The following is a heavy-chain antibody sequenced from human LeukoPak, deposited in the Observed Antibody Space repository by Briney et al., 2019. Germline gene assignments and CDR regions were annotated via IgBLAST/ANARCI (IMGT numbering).Heavy chain of an antibody. CDR1: GYTFTSYY. Sequence: ASVKVSCKASGYTFTSYYMRWVRQAPGQGLEWMGWMNPNSGNTGYAQKFQGRVTITRNTSISTAYMELSSLRSEDTAVYYCARGHYDFWSGYYEKRNFDYWGQGTLVTVSS. V-gene: IGHV1-8*03. CDR2: MNPNSGNT. J-gene: IGHJ4*02. D-gene: IGHD3-3*01. CDR3: ARGHYDFWSGYYEKRNFDY.